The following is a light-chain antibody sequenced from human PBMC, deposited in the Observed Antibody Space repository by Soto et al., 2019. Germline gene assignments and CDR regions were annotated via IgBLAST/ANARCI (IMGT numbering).Light chain of an antibody. CDR3: CSYAGSSTVV. V-gene: IGLV4-60*03. CDR1: SGHSSYI. CDR2: LEGSGSY. Sequence: QPVLTQSSSASASLGSSVKLTCTLSSGHSSYIIAWHQQQPGKAPRYLMKLEGSGSYNKGSGVPDRFSGSSSGADRYLTISNLQSEDEADYYCCSYAGSSTVVFGGGTKLTVL. J-gene: IGLJ2*01.